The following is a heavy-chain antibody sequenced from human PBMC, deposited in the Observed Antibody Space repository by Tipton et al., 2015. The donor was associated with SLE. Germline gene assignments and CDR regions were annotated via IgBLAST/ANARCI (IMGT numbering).Heavy chain of an antibody. D-gene: IGHD3-16*01. CDR2: IYSGGSST. CDR3: ATQPTFLDAFDI. Sequence: SLRLSCAASGFTFSSYAMSWVRQAPGKGLEWVSVIYSGGSSTYNADSVKGRVTISRDNYKNTRYLQMNSLRAEDTAVYYCATQPTFLDAFDISGQGSLVAVS. CDR1: GFTFSSYA. V-gene: IGHV3-23*03. J-gene: IGHJ3*02.